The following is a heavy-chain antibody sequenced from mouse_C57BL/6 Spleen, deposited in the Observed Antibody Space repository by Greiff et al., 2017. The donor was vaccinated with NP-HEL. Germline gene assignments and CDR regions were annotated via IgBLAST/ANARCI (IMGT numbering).Heavy chain of an antibody. J-gene: IGHJ3*01. V-gene: IGHV1-50*01. D-gene: IGHD2-3*01. CDR2: IDPSDSYT. CDR3: ASGVGGYYPFAY. Sequence: QVQLQQPGAELVKPGASVKLSCKASGYTFTSYWMQWVKQRPGQGLEWIGEIDPSDSYTNYNQKFKGKATLTVDTSSSTAYMQLSSLTSEYSAVYYCASGVGGYYPFAYWGQGTLVTVSA. CDR1: GYTFTSYW.